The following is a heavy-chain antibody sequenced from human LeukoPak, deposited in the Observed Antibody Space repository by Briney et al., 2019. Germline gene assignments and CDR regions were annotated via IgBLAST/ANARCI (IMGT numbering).Heavy chain of an antibody. J-gene: IGHJ5*02. Sequence: PSETLSLTCTVSGYSISSGHYWGWLRPPPGKGLEWIAIMYHSGSPYYNPSLKSRVTISVDTSKNQISLKLSSVTAADTAVYYCARRVNYDSSVSWFDPWGQGTLVTVSS. D-gene: IGHD3-22*01. CDR2: MYHSGSP. CDR1: GYSISSGHY. V-gene: IGHV4-38-2*02. CDR3: ARRVNYDSSVSWFDP.